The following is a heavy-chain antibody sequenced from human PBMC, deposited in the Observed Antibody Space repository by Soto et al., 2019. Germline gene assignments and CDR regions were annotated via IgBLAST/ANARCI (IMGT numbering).Heavy chain of an antibody. CDR3: AKDPPNYDILTGYYPDDAFDI. CDR2: ISGSGGST. D-gene: IGHD3-9*01. V-gene: IGHV3-23*01. Sequence: GSLRRSCAASGFTFSSYDMSWVRHSPGKGLEWVSAISGSGGSTYYADSVKGRFTISRDNSKNTLYLQMNSLRAEDTAVYYCAKDPPNYDILTGYYPDDAFDIWGQGTMVTVSS. J-gene: IGHJ3*02. CDR1: GFTFSSYD.